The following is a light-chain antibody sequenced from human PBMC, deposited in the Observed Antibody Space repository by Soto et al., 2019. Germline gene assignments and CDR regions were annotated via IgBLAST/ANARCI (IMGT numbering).Light chain of an antibody. CDR2: EVN. J-gene: IGLJ1*01. CDR3: SSYGGYNNVV. V-gene: IGLV2-8*01. CDR1: SSDVGGYNY. Sequence: QSVLTQPPSASGSPGLSVTISCTGTSSDVGGYNYVSWFQQHPGKAPKLIIHEVNQRPSGVPDRFSGSKSGNTASLTVSGLQAEDEGTYYCSSYGGYNNVVFGTGTKLTVL.